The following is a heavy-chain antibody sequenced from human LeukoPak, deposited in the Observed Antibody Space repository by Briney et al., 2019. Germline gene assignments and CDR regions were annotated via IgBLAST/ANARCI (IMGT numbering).Heavy chain of an antibody. CDR2: INPHSGGT. J-gene: IGHJ6*03. V-gene: IGHV1-2*02. Sequence: ASVKVSCKASGYTFTGYYIHWVRQAPGQGLEWMGWINPHSGGTNYAQKFQGGVTMTRDTSISTAYMELSRLRSDDTAVYYCARGPRSYGLPSYYYYYYMDVWGKGTTVTISS. CDR3: ARGPRSYGLPSYYYYYYMDV. D-gene: IGHD2-2*01. CDR1: GYTFTGYY.